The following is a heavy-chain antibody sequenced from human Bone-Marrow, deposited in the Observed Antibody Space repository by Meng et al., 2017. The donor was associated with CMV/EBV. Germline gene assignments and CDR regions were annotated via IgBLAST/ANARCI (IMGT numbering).Heavy chain of an antibody. V-gene: IGHV5-51*01. D-gene: IGHD3-22*01. CDR1: GYSFTTYW. CDR2: IYPGDSDT. Sequence: AGYSFTTYWIGWVRQMPGKGLEWMGIIYPGDSDTRYSPSFQGQVTISADKSISTAYLQWSSLKASDTAMYYCARSYDTSGSAYYFDYWGQGTLVTVS. J-gene: IGHJ4*02. CDR3: ARSYDTSGSAYYFDY.